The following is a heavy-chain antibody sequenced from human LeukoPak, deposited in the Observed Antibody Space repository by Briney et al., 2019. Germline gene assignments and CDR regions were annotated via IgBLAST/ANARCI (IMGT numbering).Heavy chain of an antibody. CDR3: TKVTSFGALLAASGPWYFDL. Sequence: SGALSLTCTVSSYSISSGYYWGWIRQPPGKGLEWITTIHHSGSTYYNPALKSRVTISVDSSNNQFSLKLSSVTAADTGVYFCTKVTSFGALLAASGPWYFDLWGRGTLVTVSS. CDR1: SYSISSGYY. J-gene: IGHJ2*01. D-gene: IGHD6-13*01. CDR2: IHHSGST. V-gene: IGHV4-38-2*02.